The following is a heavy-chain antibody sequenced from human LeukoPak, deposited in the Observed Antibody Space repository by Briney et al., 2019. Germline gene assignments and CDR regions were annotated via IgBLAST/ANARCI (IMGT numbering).Heavy chain of an antibody. J-gene: IGHJ3*02. D-gene: IGHD3-10*01. Sequence: ASVKVSCKPSGYTFTGYYMHWVRQAPGQGLEWMGWINPSGGSTSYAQKFQGRVTMTRDMSTSTVYMELSSLRSEDTAVYYCARRGGRGARGHAFDIWGQGTMVTVSS. CDR3: ARRGGRGARGHAFDI. CDR2: INPSGGST. CDR1: GYTFTGYY. V-gene: IGHV1-46*01.